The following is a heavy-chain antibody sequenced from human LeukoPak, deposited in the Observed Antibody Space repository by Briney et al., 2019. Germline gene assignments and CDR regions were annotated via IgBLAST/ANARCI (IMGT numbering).Heavy chain of an antibody. J-gene: IGHJ2*01. CDR3: ARVLEGSSGQHWYFDL. D-gene: IGHD6-19*01. CDR1: GGSFSGYY. CDR2: INHSGST. V-gene: IGHV4-34*01. Sequence: SETLSLTCAVYGGSFSGYYWSWIRQPPGKGLEWIGEINHSGSTNYNPSLKSRVTMSVDTSKNQFSLRLSSVTAADTAVYYCARVLEGSSGQHWYFDLWGRGTLVTVSS.